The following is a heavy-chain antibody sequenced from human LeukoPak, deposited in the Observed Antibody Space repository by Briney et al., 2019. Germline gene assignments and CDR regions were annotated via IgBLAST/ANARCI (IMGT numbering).Heavy chain of an antibody. CDR2: LRFDGSNK. CDR3: ARVQPINDYGHLDY. V-gene: IGHV3-30*02. J-gene: IGHJ4*02. CDR1: GFSFSNHG. Sequence: PGGSLKLSCAASGFSFSNHGMHWVRQAPGKGLEWVSFLRFDGSNKYYADSVKGRFTISRDNSKNTLYLQMNSLRAEDTAVYYCARVQPINDYGHLDYWGQGTLVTVSS. D-gene: IGHD4-17*01.